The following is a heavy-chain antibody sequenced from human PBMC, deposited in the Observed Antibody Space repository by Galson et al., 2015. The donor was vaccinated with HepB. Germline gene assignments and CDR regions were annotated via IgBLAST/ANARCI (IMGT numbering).Heavy chain of an antibody. CDR2: ISTTSDNK. D-gene: IGHD1-26*01. V-gene: IGHV3-48*01. CDR3: ARIALSGSYWYFDY. Sequence: SLRLSCAASGFTVSNTYMNWVRQAPGKGLEWISYISTTSDNKFSADSVEGRFIISRDNAKNLLYLQMNSLRAGDTAVYYCARIALSGSYWYFDYWGQGTLVTVSS. CDR1: GFTVSNTY. J-gene: IGHJ4*02.